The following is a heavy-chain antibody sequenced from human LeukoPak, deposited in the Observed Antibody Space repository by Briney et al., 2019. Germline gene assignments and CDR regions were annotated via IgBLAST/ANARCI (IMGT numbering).Heavy chain of an antibody. CDR1: GYTFTGYY. Sequence: ASVKVSCKASGYTFTGYYKHWVRQPPGQGLEWMGWISPNSGGRNYAQKFQGRVTMTRDTSVSTAHMELSNVRSDDTAVYYCARGTTVTTPFDYWGQGALVTVSS. CDR2: ISPNSGGR. CDR3: ARGTTVTTPFDY. D-gene: IGHD4-17*01. J-gene: IGHJ4*02. V-gene: IGHV1-2*02.